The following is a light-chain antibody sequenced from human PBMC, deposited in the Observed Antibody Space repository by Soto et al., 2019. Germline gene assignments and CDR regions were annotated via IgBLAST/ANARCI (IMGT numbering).Light chain of an antibody. V-gene: IGKV3-11*01. CDR2: DAS. CDR1: QSVSSS. J-gene: IGKJ4*01. CDR3: QHRSNWPPGVT. Sequence: EIVLTQSPATLSLSPRERATLFCRAGQSVSSSLAWYQQRPGQPPRLLIYDASTRATGIPARFSGSGSGTDVALTISSLEPEDSAIYYCQHRSNWPPGVTFGGGTKVEMK.